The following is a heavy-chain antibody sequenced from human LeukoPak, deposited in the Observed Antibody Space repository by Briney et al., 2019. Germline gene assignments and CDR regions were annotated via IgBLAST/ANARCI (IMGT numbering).Heavy chain of an antibody. Sequence: SQTLSLTCTVSGGSISSGGYYWSWICQHPGKGLEWIGYIYYSGSIYYNPSLKSRVTISVDTSKNQFSLKLSSVTAADTAVYYCARWLGYCSSTSCSYFDNWGQGTLVTVSS. CDR2: IYYSGSI. CDR1: GGSISSGGYY. J-gene: IGHJ4*02. V-gene: IGHV4-31*03. D-gene: IGHD2-2*01. CDR3: ARWLGYCSSTSCSYFDN.